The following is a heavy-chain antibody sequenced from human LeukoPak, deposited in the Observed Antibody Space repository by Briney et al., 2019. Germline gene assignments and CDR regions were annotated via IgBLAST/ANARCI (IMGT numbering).Heavy chain of an antibody. Sequence: PGGSLRLSCAASGFTFSSYEMNWVRQPPGKGLEWVSYISSSGSTIYYPDSVKGRFTISRDNAKNSLYLQMNSLRAEDTAVYYCARVGQQLVLDYFDYWGQGTLVTVSS. V-gene: IGHV3-48*03. J-gene: IGHJ4*02. CDR1: GFTFSSYE. CDR2: ISSSGSTI. CDR3: ARVGQQLVLDYFDY. D-gene: IGHD6-13*01.